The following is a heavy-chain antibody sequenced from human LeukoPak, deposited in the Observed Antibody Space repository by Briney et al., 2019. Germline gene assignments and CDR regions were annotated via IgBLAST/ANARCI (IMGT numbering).Heavy chain of an antibody. D-gene: IGHD5-12*01. V-gene: IGHV4-34*01. J-gene: IGHJ4*02. CDR2: INHSGST. Sequence: SETLSLTCAVYGGSFSGYYWSWIRQHPGKGLEWIGEINHSGSTNYNPSLKSRVTISVDTSKNQFSLKLSSVTAADTAVYYCARDSVATEPKNYCFEYWGQGTLVTVSS. CDR3: ARDSVATEPKNYCFEY. CDR1: GGSFSGYY.